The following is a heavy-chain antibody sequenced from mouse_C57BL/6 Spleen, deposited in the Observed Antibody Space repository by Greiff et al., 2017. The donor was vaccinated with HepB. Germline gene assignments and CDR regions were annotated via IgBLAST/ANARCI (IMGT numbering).Heavy chain of an antibody. CDR3: ARKGDGYYSLDY. V-gene: IGHV1-20*01. J-gene: IGHJ2*01. Sequence: EVQLQQSGPELVKPGDSVKISCKASGYSFTGYFMNWVMQSHGKSLEWIGRINPYNGDTFYNQKFKGKATLTLDKSSSTAHMELRSLTSEDSAVYYCARKGDGYYSLDYWGQGTTLTVSS. CDR2: INPYNGDT. CDR1: GYSFTGYF. D-gene: IGHD2-3*01.